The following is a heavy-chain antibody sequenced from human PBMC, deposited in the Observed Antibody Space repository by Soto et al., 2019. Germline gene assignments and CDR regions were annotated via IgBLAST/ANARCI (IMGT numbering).Heavy chain of an antibody. CDR1: GGSISSSNW. D-gene: IGHD6-19*01. CDR2: IYHSGST. CDR3: ARVAVAGTRVDY. J-gene: IGHJ4*02. V-gene: IGHV4-4*02. Sequence: QVQLQESGPGLVKPSGTLSLTCAVSGGSISSSNWWSWVRQPPGKGLEWIGEIYHSGSTNYNPSLKSRVXIXVYXSKNQFSLKLSSVTAADTAVYYCARVAVAGTRVDYWGQGTLVTVSS.